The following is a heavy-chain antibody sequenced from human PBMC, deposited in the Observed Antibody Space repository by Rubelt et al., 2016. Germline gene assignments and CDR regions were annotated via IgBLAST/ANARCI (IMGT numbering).Heavy chain of an antibody. CDR1: GYSISGGYY. CDR3: ARGLSWYFDL. V-gene: IGHV4-38-2*02. J-gene: IGHJ2*01. Sequence: QVQLQESGPGLVKPSETLSLTCTVSGYSISGGYYWGWIRQPPGKGLEWIGYIYYSGSTNYNPSLKSRVTISVDTSKNQFSLKLSSVTAADTAVYYCARGLSWYFDLWGRGTLVTVSS. CDR2: IYYSGST.